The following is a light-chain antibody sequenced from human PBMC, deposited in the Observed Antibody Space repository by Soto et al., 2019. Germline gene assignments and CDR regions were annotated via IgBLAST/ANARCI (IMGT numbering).Light chain of an antibody. V-gene: IGKV3-15*01. CDR1: QSVGNN. J-gene: IGKJ4*01. Sequence: DIVLTPSPATLSVSPGERATLSCRASQSVGNNFAWYQQKPGQAPRLLIFATSTRATGVPARFSGSGSGTEFTLTISSLQSEDFDVYYCQQYGDLPLTVGGGAKFEIE. CDR3: QQYGDLPLT. CDR2: ATS.